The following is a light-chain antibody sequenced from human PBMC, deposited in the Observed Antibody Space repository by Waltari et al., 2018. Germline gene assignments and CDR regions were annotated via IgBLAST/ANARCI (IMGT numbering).Light chain of an antibody. CDR2: DAS. V-gene: IGKV1-33*01. Sequence: DIQMTQSPSSVSASVGDRVTITCQASQDISNFLSWYQHKAGKAPKLLIFDASKMQTGVPYKFGGGGSGTDFTFTIDSLQPEDVATYYGQQYESLPYTFGQGTKVEI. CDR3: QQYESLPYT. J-gene: IGKJ2*01. CDR1: QDISNF.